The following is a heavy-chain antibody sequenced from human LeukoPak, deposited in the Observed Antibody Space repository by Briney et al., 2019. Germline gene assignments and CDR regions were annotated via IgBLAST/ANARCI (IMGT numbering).Heavy chain of an antibody. J-gene: IGHJ4*02. CDR1: GGSIRSYY. CDR3: ARQILTGYSSFDY. D-gene: IGHD3-9*01. CDR2: VFHTGDT. V-gene: IGHV4-59*08. Sequence: SETLSLTCTVSGGSIRSYYWSWIRQPPGKGLEWIGYVFHTGDTNYNPSLKSRGTISADTSKNQFSLKLSSVTAADTAVYYCARQILTGYSSFDYWGQGTLVTVSS.